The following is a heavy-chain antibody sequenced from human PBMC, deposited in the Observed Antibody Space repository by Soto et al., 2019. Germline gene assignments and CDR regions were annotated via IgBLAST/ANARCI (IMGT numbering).Heavy chain of an antibody. D-gene: IGHD3-10*01. CDR2: INHSGST. CDR3: ARAEGSGTISKRGAFDI. Sequence: QVQLQQWGAGLLKPSETLSLTCAVYGGSFSGYYWSWIRQPPGKGLEWIGEINHSGSTNYNPSLKSRVTISVDTSKNQFSLKLSSVTAADTAVYYCARAEGSGTISKRGAFDIWGQGTMVTVSS. CDR1: GGSFSGYY. J-gene: IGHJ3*02. V-gene: IGHV4-34*01.